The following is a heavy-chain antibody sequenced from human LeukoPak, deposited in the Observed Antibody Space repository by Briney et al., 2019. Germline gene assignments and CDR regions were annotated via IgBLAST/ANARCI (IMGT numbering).Heavy chain of an antibody. CDR1: GFTFSSYA. CDR2: ISYDGSNK. D-gene: IGHD2-21*02. J-gene: IGHJ3*02. CDR3: ARALAYCGGDCPAIAFDI. Sequence: PGRSLRLSCAASGFTFSSYAMHWVRQAPGKGLEWVAVISYDGSNKYYADSVKGRFTISRDNSKSTLYLQMNSLRAEDTAVYYCARALAYCGGDCPAIAFDIWGQGTMVTVSS. V-gene: IGHV3-30-3*01.